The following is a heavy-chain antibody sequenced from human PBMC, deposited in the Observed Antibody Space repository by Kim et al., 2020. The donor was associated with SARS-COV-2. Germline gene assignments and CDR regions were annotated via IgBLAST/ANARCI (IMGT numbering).Heavy chain of an antibody. CDR3: ARASITMIVVLNAFDI. D-gene: IGHD3-22*01. CDR1: GGSISSGGHY. Sequence: SETLSLTCTVSGGSISSGGHYWSWIRQHPGKGLEWIGYIYYSGSTYYNPSLKSRVTISVDTSKNQFSLKLSSVTAADTAVYYCARASITMIVVLNAFDIWGQGTMVTVSS. J-gene: IGHJ3*02. CDR2: IYYSGST. V-gene: IGHV4-31*03.